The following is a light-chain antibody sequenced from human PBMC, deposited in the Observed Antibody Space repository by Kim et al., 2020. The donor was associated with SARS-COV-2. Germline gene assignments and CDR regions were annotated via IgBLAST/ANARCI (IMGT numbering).Light chain of an antibody. J-gene: IGKJ1*01. Sequence: EIVLTQSPATLSLSPGERATLSCRASQSVSSYLAWYQQKPGQAPRLLIYDASNRATGIPARFSGSGSGTDFTLTISSLEPEDFAVYYCQQRSNWPPGTCGQGTKVDIK. V-gene: IGKV3-11*01. CDR3: QQRSNWPPGT. CDR2: DAS. CDR1: QSVSSY.